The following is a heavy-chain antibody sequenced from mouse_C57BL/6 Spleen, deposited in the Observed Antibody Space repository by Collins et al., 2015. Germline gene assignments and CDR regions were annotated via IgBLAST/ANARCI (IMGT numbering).Heavy chain of an antibody. CDR3: ATLYYGSSLYYAMDY. Sequence: QVQLKQSGPGLVQPSQSLSITCTVSGFSLTSYGVHWVRQSPGKGLEWLGVIWSGGSTDYNAAFISRLSISKDNPKSQVFFKMNSLQANDTAIYYCATLYYGSSLYYAMDYWGQGTSVTVSS. J-gene: IGHJ4*01. D-gene: IGHD1-1*01. CDR2: IWSGGST. V-gene: IGHV2-2*02. CDR1: GFSLTSYG.